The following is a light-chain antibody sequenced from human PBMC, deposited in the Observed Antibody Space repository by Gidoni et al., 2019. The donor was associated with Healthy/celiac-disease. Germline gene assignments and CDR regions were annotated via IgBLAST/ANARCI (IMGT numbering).Light chain of an antibody. CDR1: QSVSSN. CDR3: QQYNNWPVT. J-gene: IGKJ1*01. CDR2: GAS. Sequence: EIVMTQSPATLSVSPGERANLSYRASQSVSSNLAWYQQKPGQAPRLLIYGASTRATGIPARFSGSGSGTEFTLTISSLQSEDFAVYYCQQYNNWPVTFGQGTKVEIK. V-gene: IGKV3-15*01.